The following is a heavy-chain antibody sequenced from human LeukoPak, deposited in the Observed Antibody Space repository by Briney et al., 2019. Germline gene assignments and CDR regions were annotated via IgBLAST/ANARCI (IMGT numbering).Heavy chain of an antibody. Sequence: SETLSLTCTVSGGSISSYYWSWVRQPPGKGLEWIGDIYYSGSTNYNASLKSRVTISVDTSKNQFSLKLSSVTAADTAVYYCARHELLGGNDYWGQGTLVTVSS. CDR3: ARHELLGGNDY. CDR2: IYYSGST. CDR1: GGSISSYY. V-gene: IGHV4-59*08. D-gene: IGHD1-26*01. J-gene: IGHJ4*02.